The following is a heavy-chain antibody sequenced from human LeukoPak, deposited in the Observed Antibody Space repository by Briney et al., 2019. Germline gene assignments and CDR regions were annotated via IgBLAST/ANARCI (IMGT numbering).Heavy chain of an antibody. CDR1: GFTLNDYD. Sequence: GGSLRLSCAASGFTLNDYDINWVRQAPGKGLEWVSGFSGSGNTPFYADSVKGRFTISRDTSKETLYLQMNSLRAEDTAVYYCAKVNWNTNGDYWGQGILVTISS. V-gene: IGHV3-23*01. J-gene: IGHJ4*02. CDR2: FSGSGNTP. D-gene: IGHD1/OR15-1a*01. CDR3: AKVNWNTNGDY.